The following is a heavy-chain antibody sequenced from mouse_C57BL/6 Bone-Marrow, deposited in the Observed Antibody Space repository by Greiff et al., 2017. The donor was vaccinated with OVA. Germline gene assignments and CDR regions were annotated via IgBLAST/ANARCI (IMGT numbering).Heavy chain of an antibody. J-gene: IGHJ2*01. CDR3: ARSQLTGTWGGFDY. Sequence: QVQLQQSGAELMKPGASVKLSCKATGYTFTGYWIEWVKQRPGHGLEWIGEILPGSGSTTYNEKFKGKATFTADTSSNTAYMQLSSLTTEDSAIYYCARSQLTGTWGGFDYWGQGTTLTVSS. CDR1: GYTFTGYW. CDR2: ILPGSGST. D-gene: IGHD4-1*01. V-gene: IGHV1-9*01.